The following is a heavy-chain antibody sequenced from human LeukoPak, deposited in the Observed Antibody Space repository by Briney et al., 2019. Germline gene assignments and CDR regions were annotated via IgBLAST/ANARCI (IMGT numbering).Heavy chain of an antibody. CDR3: ARTVSY. CDR1: GFSFSSYS. Sequence: GGSLRLSCVTSGFSFSSYSMNWIRQAPGKGLEWVSCISNSSTATQYADSVKGRFTISRDNAKNSLYLQMNSLRPEDTAVYYCARTVSYWGQGTLVTVSS. V-gene: IGHV3-48*04. CDR2: ISNSSTAT. J-gene: IGHJ4*02. D-gene: IGHD4-17*01.